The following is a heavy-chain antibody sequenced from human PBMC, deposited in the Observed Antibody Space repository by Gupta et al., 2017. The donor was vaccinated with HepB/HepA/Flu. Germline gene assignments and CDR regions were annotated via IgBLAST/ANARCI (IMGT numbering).Heavy chain of an antibody. V-gene: IGHV3-64*01. J-gene: IGHJ3*02. Sequence: EVQLVESGGGLVQPGGSLRLSCAASGFTFSSYAMPWVRQAPGKGLECVSAISSNGGSTYYANSVKGRFTISRDNSKNTLYLQMGSLRAEDMAVYYCAREALAVAGTRGAFDIWGQGTMVTVSS. CDR1: GFTFSSYA. CDR2: ISSNGGST. D-gene: IGHD6-19*01. CDR3: AREALAVAGTRGAFDI.